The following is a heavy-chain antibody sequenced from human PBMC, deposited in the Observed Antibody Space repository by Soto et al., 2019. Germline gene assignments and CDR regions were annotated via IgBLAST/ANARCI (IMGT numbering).Heavy chain of an antibody. V-gene: IGHV4-34*01. Sequence: SETLSLTCAVYGGSFSGYYWSWIRQPPGKGLEWIGEINHSGSTNYNPSLKSRVTISVDTSKDQFSLKLSSVTAADTAVYYCARGLAGSWFDPWGQGTLVTVSS. J-gene: IGHJ5*02. CDR2: INHSGST. D-gene: IGHD1-1*01. CDR3: ARGLAGSWFDP. CDR1: GGSFSGYY.